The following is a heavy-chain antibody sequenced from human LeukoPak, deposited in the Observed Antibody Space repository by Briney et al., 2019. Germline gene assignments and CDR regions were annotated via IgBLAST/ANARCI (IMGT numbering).Heavy chain of an antibody. D-gene: IGHD3-3*01. Sequence: GASVKASCKASGGTFSSYAINWVRQAPGQGLEWMGGIIPILGTANFAQKFQGRVTITTAESTSTAYMELSSLRSEDTAVYYCALLSYGFWSGYYTADAFDIWGQGTMVTVSS. CDR2: IIPILGTA. CDR3: ALLSYGFWSGYYTADAFDI. CDR1: GGTFSSYA. J-gene: IGHJ3*02. V-gene: IGHV1-69*05.